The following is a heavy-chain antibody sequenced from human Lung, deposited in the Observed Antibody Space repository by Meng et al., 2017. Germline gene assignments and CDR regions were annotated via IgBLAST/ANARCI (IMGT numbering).Heavy chain of an antibody. D-gene: IGHD4-11*01. V-gene: IGHV4-34*01. CDR2: INHSGST. CDR3: ARGPTTMAHDFDY. CDR1: GGSFSDYY. J-gene: IGHJ4*02. Sequence: GSLRLSCVVSGGSFSDYYWSWIRQPPGKGLEWIGEINHSGSTTYNPSLESRATISVDTSQNNLSLKLSSVTAADSAVYYCARGPTTMAHDFDYWGQGTLVTVSS.